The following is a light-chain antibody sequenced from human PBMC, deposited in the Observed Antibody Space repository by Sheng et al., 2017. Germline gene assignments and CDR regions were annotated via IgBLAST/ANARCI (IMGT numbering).Light chain of an antibody. CDR3: QKYDSVPLT. V-gene: IGKV1-27*01. CDR2: AAS. Sequence: DIQMTQSPSSLSASVGDRVTITCRASQDFSNYLXWYQQKPGKVPKLLISAASTLQSGVPSRFSGSGSGTDFTLTISSLQPEDVATYYCQKYDSVPLTFGGGTRVEI. CDR1: QDFSNY. J-gene: IGKJ4*01.